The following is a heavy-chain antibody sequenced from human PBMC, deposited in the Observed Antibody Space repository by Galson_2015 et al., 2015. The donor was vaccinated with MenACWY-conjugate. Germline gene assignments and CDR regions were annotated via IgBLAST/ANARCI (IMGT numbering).Heavy chain of an antibody. D-gene: IGHD3-10*01. CDR2: RSKWYN. Sequence: RSKWYNDYAVSVKSRITINPDTSKNQFSLQLNSVTPEDTAVYYCARGGSAYEVSDRGWFDPWGQGTLVTVSS. V-gene: IGHV6-1*01. J-gene: IGHJ5*02. CDR3: ARGGSAYEVSDRGWFDP.